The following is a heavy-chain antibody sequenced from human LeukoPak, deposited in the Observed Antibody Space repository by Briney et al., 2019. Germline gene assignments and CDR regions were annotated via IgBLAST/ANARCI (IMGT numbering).Heavy chain of an antibody. V-gene: IGHV3-48*03. Sequence: GGSLRLSCAASGFTFSSHEMNWVRQAPGKGLEWASYISSSGSIIDYADSVKGRFTISRDNAKNSLYLQMNSLRAEDTAVYYCARGRRGDGRGYYDYWGQGTLVTVSS. CDR1: GFTFSSHE. J-gene: IGHJ4*02. CDR2: ISSSGSII. D-gene: IGHD3-22*01. CDR3: ARGRRGDGRGYYDY.